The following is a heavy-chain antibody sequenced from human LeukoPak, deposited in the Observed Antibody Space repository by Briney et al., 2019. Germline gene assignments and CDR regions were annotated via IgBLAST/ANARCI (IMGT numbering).Heavy chain of an antibody. CDR1: GFSVSSYA. D-gene: IGHD1-26*01. V-gene: IGHV3-23*01. CDR3: AKLVGASNFDY. CDR2: ISGIGGGST. J-gene: IGHJ4*02. Sequence: SGGSLRLSCAASGFSVSSYAMNWVSQTPGKGLEWVSAISGIGGGSTYYADSVKGRFIISRDNSKNTLYVQMNSLRAEDTAVYYCAKLVGASNFDYWGQGTLVTVSS.